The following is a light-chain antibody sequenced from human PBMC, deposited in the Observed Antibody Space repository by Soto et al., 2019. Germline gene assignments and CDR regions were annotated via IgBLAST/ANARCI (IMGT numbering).Light chain of an antibody. Sequence: DIVLTQSPGTLSLSPGERVTLSCRASQRLTSNLAWYQQRPGQAPRLLIYGASIRATDIPARFIGSGSGTEFTLTISSLQSEDFAVYYCQQYINWPRTFGQGTKVDIK. CDR2: GAS. J-gene: IGKJ1*01. V-gene: IGKV3-15*01. CDR3: QQYINWPRT. CDR1: QRLTSN.